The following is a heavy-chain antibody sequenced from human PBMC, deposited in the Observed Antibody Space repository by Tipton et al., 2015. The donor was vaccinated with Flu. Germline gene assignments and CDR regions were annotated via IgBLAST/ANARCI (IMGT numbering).Heavy chain of an antibody. V-gene: IGHV1-8*01. D-gene: IGHD4-17*01. CDR2: MNPNSGNT. CDR3: GRGPAFNYGDYGDY. CDR1: GYTFTSYD. J-gene: IGHJ4*02. Sequence: QLVQSGAEVKKPGASVKVSCKASGYTFTSYDINWVRQATGQGLEWMGWMNPNSGNTGYAQKFQGRVTMTRNTSISTAYMELSSLRSEDAAVYCCGRGPAFNYGDYGDYWGQGTLVTVSS.